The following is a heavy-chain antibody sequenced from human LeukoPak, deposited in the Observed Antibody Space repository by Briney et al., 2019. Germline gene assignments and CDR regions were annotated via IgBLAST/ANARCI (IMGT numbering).Heavy chain of an antibody. CDR2: LYSDRTT. Sequence: TGGSLRLSCAASGILVSNNYMSWVRQAPGEGLEWVSVLYSDRTTYYADSVKGRFTISRDNSKNTLYLVMNSLRADDTAVYYCARTLVRSGVYDAFDIWGQGTLVTVSS. CDR3: ARTLVRSGVYDAFDI. D-gene: IGHD2-2*01. J-gene: IGHJ3*02. V-gene: IGHV3-53*01. CDR1: GILVSNNY.